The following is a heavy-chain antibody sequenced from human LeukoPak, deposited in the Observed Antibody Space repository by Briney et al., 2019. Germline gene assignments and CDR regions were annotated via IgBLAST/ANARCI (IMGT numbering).Heavy chain of an antibody. D-gene: IGHD6-6*01. CDR1: GYTLTELS. CDR3: ATLSSVLVSSPPGDY. CDR2: FDPEDGET. J-gene: IGHJ4*02. Sequence: ASVKVSCKVSGYTLTELSMHCVRQAPGKGLEWMGGFDPEDGETIYAQKFQGRVTMTEDTSTDTAYMELSSLRSEDTAVYYCATLSSVLVSSPPGDYWGQGTLVTVSS. V-gene: IGHV1-24*01.